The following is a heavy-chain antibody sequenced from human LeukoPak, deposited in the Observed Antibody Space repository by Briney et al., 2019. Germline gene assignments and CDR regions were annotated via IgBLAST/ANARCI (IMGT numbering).Heavy chain of an antibody. CDR1: GYTFTSYY. V-gene: IGHV1-46*01. CDR2: INPSGGST. CDR3: ARASSGYQYHRSDAFDI. Sequence: ASVKVSCKASGYTFTSYYMHWVRQAPGQGLEWMGVINPSGGSTSYAQKFQGRVTMTRYMSTSTVYMELSSLRSEDTAVYYCARASSGYQYHRSDAFDIWGQGTMVTVSS. J-gene: IGHJ3*02. D-gene: IGHD3-22*01.